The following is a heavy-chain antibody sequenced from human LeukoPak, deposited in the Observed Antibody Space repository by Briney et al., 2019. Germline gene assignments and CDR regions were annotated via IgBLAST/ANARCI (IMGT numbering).Heavy chain of an antibody. CDR3: AKAAKPNAQGIWDYGSGKYYMDV. V-gene: IGHV3-30*02. CDR2: IRYDGSYK. J-gene: IGHJ6*03. CDR1: GFTFSTYG. D-gene: IGHD3-10*01. Sequence: TGGSLRLSCAASGFTFSTYGMHWVRQAPGKGLEWEAFIRYDGSYKYYPDSVKGRFTISRDNSKNTLYLQMNSLRAEDTAVYYCAKAAKPNAQGIWDYGSGKYYMDVWGKGTTVTISS.